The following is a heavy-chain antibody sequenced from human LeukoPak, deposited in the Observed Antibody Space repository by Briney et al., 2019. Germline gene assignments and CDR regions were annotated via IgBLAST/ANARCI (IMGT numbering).Heavy chain of an antibody. Sequence: SETLSLTCAVYGGSFSGYYWSWIRQPPGKGLEWIGEINHSGSTNYNPSLKSRVTISVDTSKNQFSLKLSSVTAADTAVYYCASAYYDFRSGYPPPPYYFDYWGQGTLVTVSS. V-gene: IGHV4-34*01. CDR3: ASAYYDFRSGYPPPPYYFDY. J-gene: IGHJ4*02. CDR2: INHSGST. D-gene: IGHD3-3*01. CDR1: GGSFSGYY.